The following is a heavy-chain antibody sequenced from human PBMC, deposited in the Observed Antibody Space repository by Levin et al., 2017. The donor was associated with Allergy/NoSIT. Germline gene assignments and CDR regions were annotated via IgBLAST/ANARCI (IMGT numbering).Heavy chain of an antibody. CDR1: GGSISSSSYY. CDR3: ARHLRWELLGQFFDY. Sequence: PSETLSLTCTVSGGSISSSSYYWGWIRQPPGKGLEWIGSIYYSGSTYYNPSLKSRVTISVDTSKNQFSLKLSSVTAADTAVYYCARHLRWELLGQFFDYWGQGTLVTVSS. V-gene: IGHV4-39*01. D-gene: IGHD1-26*01. J-gene: IGHJ4*02. CDR2: IYYSGST.